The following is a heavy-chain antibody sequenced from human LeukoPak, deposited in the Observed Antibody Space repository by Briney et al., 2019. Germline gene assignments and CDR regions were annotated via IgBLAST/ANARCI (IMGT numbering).Heavy chain of an antibody. CDR2: INPNTGGT. Sequence: ASVKVSCQASGYTFTVYYLHWVRQAPGQGLEWMGRINPNTGGTNYAQKFQGRVTMTRDTSISTAYMELGRLRSDDTAVYYCARDAYGDYGFDPWGQGTLVTVSS. CDR3: ARDAYGDYGFDP. J-gene: IGHJ5*02. CDR1: GYTFTVYY. V-gene: IGHV1-2*06. D-gene: IGHD4-17*01.